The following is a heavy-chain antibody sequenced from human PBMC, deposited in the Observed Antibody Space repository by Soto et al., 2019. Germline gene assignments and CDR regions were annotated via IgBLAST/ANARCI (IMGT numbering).Heavy chain of an antibody. Sequence: ASVKVSCKASGYTFTSYGISWVRQAPGQGLEWMGWISAYNGNTNYAQKLQGRVTMTTDTSTSTAYMELRSLRSDDTAVYYCARATGYSSSWYYYYYYMDVWGKGTTVTVSS. V-gene: IGHV1-18*01. CDR1: GYTFTSYG. CDR2: ISAYNGNT. CDR3: ARATGYSSSWYYYYYYMDV. J-gene: IGHJ6*03. D-gene: IGHD6-13*01.